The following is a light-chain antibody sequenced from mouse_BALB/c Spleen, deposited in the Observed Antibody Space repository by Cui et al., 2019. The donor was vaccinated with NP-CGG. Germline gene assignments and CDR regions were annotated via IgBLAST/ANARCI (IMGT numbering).Light chain of an antibody. J-gene: IGLJ1*01. CDR1: TGAVTTSNY. V-gene: IGLV1*01. CDR3: ALWYSNHWV. Sequence: QAVVSRESALTIPPVETVTLTCRSNTGAVTTSNYDNWVQEKPDHLFTGLIGGTNNRAPGVPARFSGSLIGDKAALTITGAQTDDEAIYFCALWYSNHWVFGGGTKLTVL. CDR2: GTN.